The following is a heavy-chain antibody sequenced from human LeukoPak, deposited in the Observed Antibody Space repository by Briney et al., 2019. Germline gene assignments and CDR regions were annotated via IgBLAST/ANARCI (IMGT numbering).Heavy chain of an antibody. D-gene: IGHD3-22*01. CDR3: ARVVQSTDSSGYFLPEYFQH. Sequence: SETLSLTCTVSGGSISSYYWSWIRQPAGKGLEWIGSIYHSGSTYYNPSLKSRVTISVDTSKNQFSLKLSSVTAADTAIYYCARVVQSTDSSGYFLPEYFQHWGQGTLVTVSS. CDR1: GGSISSYY. CDR2: IYHSGST. J-gene: IGHJ1*01. V-gene: IGHV4-4*07.